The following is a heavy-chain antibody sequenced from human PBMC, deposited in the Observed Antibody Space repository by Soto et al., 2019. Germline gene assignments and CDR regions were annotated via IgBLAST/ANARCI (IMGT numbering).Heavy chain of an antibody. CDR1: GDSVSSNSAA. CDR3: ARDPVFGVVIRGPQTSLYAFDI. J-gene: IGHJ3*02. V-gene: IGHV6-1*01. Sequence: PSQTLSLTCAICGDSVSSNSAAWNWIRQSPSRGLEWLGRTCYRSKWYNDYAVSVKSRITINPDTSKNQFSLQLNSVTPEDTAVYYCARDPVFGVVIRGPQTSLYAFDIWGQGTMVTVSS. D-gene: IGHD3-3*01. CDR2: TCYRSKWYN.